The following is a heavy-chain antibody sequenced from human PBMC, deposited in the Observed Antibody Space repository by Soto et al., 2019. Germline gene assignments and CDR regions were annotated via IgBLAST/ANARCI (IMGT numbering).Heavy chain of an antibody. D-gene: IGHD6-13*01. CDR1: GFSLSTSGVG. V-gene: IGHV2-5*02. CDR2: TYWDDDK. Sequence: QITLKESGPTLVKPTQTLTLTCTFSGFSLSTSGVGVGWIRQPPGKALEWLALTYWDDDKRYSPSLKSRLTLTKDTSKNPVVLTMTNMDPVDTGTYYCARTSYSSSWLIFDYWGQGTLVTVSS. CDR3: ARTSYSSSWLIFDY. J-gene: IGHJ4*02.